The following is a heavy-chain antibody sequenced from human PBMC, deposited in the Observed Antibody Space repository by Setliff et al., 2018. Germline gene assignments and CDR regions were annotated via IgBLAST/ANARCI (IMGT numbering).Heavy chain of an antibody. CDR2: SNHGGST. V-gene: IGHV4-34*01. Sequence: LRLSCAASGFTFSDSWMGWIRQTPGKGLEWIGESNHGGSTSYHPSLKSRVTISVDTSKNQFSLNLSSVTAADTAIYYCARVVPLGGTDRWGQGTLVTVSS. CDR1: GFTFSDSW. J-gene: IGHJ5*02. D-gene: IGHD1-1*01. CDR3: ARVVPLGGTDR.